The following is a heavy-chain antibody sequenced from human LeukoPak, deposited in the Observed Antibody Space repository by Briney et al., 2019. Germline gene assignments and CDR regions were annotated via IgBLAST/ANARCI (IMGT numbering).Heavy chain of an antibody. CDR1: GYTFTGYQ. CDR2: VNTNSGGK. Sequence: ASVKVSCKASGYTFTGYQMYWVRQARGQGLEWIGWVNTNSGGKNYAQKFQGRVSMTRDKSISTAYMELSRLRSDDTALYYCAITYSGSYPDYWGQGTLVTVCS. CDR3: AITYSGSYPDY. J-gene: IGHJ4*02. D-gene: IGHD1-26*01. V-gene: IGHV1-2*02.